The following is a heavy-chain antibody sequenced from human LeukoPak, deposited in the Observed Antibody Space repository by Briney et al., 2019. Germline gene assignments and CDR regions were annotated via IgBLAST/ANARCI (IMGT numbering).Heavy chain of an antibody. Sequence: PGGSLRLSCAASGFTFSSYSMNWVRQAPGKGLEWVSSISSSSSYVYYADSVKGRFTISRDNAKNSLYLQMNSLRAEDTAVYYCAIGPMTIISLGGQGTRVAVSS. V-gene: IGHV3-21*01. CDR2: ISSSSSYV. D-gene: IGHD4/OR15-4a*01. CDR3: AIGPMTIISL. CDR1: GFTFSSYS. J-gene: IGHJ4*02.